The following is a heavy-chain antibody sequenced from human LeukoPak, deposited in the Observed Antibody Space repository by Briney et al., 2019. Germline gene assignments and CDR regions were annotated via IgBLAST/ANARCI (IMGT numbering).Heavy chain of an antibody. V-gene: IGHV4-59*01. CDR1: GGSIGNYY. CDR3: ARAGTNWSSGCYFDY. CDR2: IYYSGST. Sequence: SETLSLTCTVSGGSIGNYYWSWIRQPPGKGLECLGYIYYSGSTNYSPSLRSRLTMSLDTSKNQFSLKLSSVTAADTAVCYCARAGTNWSSGCYFDYWGQGALVTVSS. D-gene: IGHD1-1*01. J-gene: IGHJ4*02.